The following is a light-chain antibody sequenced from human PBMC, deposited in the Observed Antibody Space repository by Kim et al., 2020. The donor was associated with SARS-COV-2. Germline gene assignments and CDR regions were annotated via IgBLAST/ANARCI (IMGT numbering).Light chain of an antibody. CDR3: QQYDKGLT. J-gene: IGKJ4*01. CDR1: QSVAGN. Sequence: SVSPGERATLSCRASQSVAGNLAWYQQNPGQSPRLLIYGASTRATGFPARFSGSGSGTEFTLTISSLQSEDFAIYYCQQYDKGLTFGGGTKVDIK. V-gene: IGKV3-15*01. CDR2: GAS.